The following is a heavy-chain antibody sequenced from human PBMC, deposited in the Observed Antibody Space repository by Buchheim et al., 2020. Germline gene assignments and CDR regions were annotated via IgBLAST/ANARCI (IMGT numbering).Heavy chain of an antibody. CDR2: ITHSGNI. Sequence: QVQLQESGPGLVKPSETLSLICSVSGVSISSHDWSWIRQPPGKRLEWIGRITHSGNIYYHSSLKSRVTISIDTSENQLSLKLNSVTVADTAAYYCAKGGQQLDYWGQG. D-gene: IGHD6-13*01. J-gene: IGHJ4*02. CDR1: GVSISSHD. CDR3: AKGGQQLDY. V-gene: IGHV4-59*11.